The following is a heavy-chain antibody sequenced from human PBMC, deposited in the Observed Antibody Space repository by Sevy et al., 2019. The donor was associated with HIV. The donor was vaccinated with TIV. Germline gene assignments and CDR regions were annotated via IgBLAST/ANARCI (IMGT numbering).Heavy chain of an antibody. V-gene: IGHV3-21*01. D-gene: IGHD2-15*01. CDR2: ISSSSSYI. J-gene: IGHJ6*02. Sequence: GGSLRLSCAASGFTFSSYSMNWVRQAPGKGLEWVSSISSSSSYIYYADSVKGRFTISRDNAKNSLYLQMNSLRAEDTAVYYCARASCSGGSCYSGRFDYYYGMDVWGQGTTVTVSS. CDR1: GFTFSSYS. CDR3: ARASCSGGSCYSGRFDYYYGMDV.